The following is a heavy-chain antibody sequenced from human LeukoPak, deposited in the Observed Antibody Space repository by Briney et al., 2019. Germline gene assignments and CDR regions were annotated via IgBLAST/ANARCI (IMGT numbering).Heavy chain of an antibody. J-gene: IGHJ4*02. CDR3: STRERQVQLRPGDY. CDR1: DASITIIDYN. CDR2: ISHTCTT. D-gene: IGHD1-1*01. V-gene: IGHV4-39*01. Sequence: EPLSLTCAASDASITIIDYNGGWSRLPPGKGLEWIYSISHTCTTYYNPSLQSRVSIYVDKSRNQFSLIFGYVTAAGTAVYYCSTRERQVQLRPGDYWGQGTQVTVSS.